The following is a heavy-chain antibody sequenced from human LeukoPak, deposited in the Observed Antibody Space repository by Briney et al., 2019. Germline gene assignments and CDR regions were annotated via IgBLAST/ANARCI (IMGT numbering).Heavy chain of an antibody. Sequence: GGSLRLSCAASGFTFSSYSMNWVRQAPGKWLEWVSSISSSSSYIYYADSVKGRFTISRDNAKNSLYLQMNSLRAEDTAVYYCARALQLAPSDVWGKGTTVTVSS. J-gene: IGHJ6*04. CDR2: ISSSSSYI. CDR3: ARALQLAPSDV. V-gene: IGHV3-21*01. CDR1: GFTFSSYS. D-gene: IGHD6-13*01.